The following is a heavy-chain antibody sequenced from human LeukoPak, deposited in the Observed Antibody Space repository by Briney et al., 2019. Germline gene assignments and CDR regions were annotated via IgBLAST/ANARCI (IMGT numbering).Heavy chain of an antibody. CDR3: TRDLPQYSAEPYFDY. J-gene: IGHJ4*02. CDR1: GFTFGAFA. V-gene: IGHV3-49*04. Sequence: SLRLSCTASGFTFGAFAISWVRQAPGKGLEWVGFIRSKAYSGTTEYAASVKGRFTISRDDSKGIAYLQINSLKIEDTAVYYCTRDLPQYSAEPYFDYWGQGTLVTVSS. CDR2: IRSKAYSGTT. D-gene: IGHD1-26*01.